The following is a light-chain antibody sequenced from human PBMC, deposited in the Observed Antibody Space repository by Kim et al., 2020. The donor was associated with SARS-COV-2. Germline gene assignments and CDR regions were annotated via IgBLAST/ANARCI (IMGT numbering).Light chain of an antibody. CDR3: ATRDVSLSEWV. CDR2: DND. J-gene: IGLJ3*02. Sequence: GQRVTVSCSGSSSNIGDYAVKWYQQLPGTAPKLLIYDNDQRPSGVPDRFSGSHSGTSASLAISGLQSEDEADYYCATRDVSLSEWVFGGGTQLTVL. CDR1: SSNIGDYA. V-gene: IGLV1-44*01.